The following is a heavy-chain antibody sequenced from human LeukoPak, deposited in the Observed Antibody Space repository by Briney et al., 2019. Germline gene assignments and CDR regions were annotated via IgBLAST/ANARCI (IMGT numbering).Heavy chain of an antibody. CDR1: GFTFSISW. CDR2: IDKHGSGK. Sequence: PGGSLRLSCVASGFTFSISWVTWVRQAPGKGLEWAANIDKHGSGKYYVDSVKGRFAISRDYASNSVFLQMNSLRAEDTSVYYCARDAGWGYYDLWGQGTPVTVSS. V-gene: IGHV3-7*01. CDR3: ARDAGWGYYDL. D-gene: IGHD1-26*01. J-gene: IGHJ4*02.